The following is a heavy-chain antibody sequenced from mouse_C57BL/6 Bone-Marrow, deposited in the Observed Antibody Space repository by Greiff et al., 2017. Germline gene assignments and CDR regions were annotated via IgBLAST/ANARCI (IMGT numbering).Heavy chain of an antibody. CDR1: GYTFTDYY. CDR2: INPNNGGT. Sequence: EVQLQQSGPELVKPGASVKISCKASGYTFTDYYMNWVKQSHGKSLEWIGDINPNNGGTSYNQKFKGKATLTVDKSSSTAYMELRSLTSEDSAVYYCARGGGTMGLRPPFAYWGQGTLVTVSA. CDR3: ARGGGTMGLRPPFAY. D-gene: IGHD2-4*01. J-gene: IGHJ3*01. V-gene: IGHV1-26*01.